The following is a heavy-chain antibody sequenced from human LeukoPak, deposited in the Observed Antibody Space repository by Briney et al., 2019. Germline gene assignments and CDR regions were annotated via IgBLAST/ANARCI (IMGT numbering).Heavy chain of an antibody. D-gene: IGHD3-22*01. J-gene: IGHJ5*02. CDR1: GYTFTSYG. CDR2: IIPIFGTA. V-gene: IGHV1-69*13. CDR3: ARAKISAYYYDSSGSNWFDP. Sequence: ASVKVSCKASGYTFTSYGISWVRQAPGQGLEWMGGIIPIFGTANYAQKFQGRVTITADESTSTAYMELSSLRSEDTAVYYCARAKISAYYYDSSGSNWFDPWGQGTLVTVSS.